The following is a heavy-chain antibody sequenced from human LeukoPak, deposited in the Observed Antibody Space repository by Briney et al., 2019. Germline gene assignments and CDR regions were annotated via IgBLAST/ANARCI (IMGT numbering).Heavy chain of an antibody. CDR3: ATVLPNEDLYYYDSRKTRLDY. CDR1: GYTLTELS. Sequence: ASVKVSCKVSGYTLTELSMHWVRQAPGKGLEWMGGFDPEDGETIYAQKFQGRVTMTEDTSTDTAYMELSSLRSEDTAVYYCATVLPNEDLYYYDSRKTRLDYWGQGTLVTVSS. J-gene: IGHJ4*02. D-gene: IGHD3-22*01. CDR2: FDPEDGET. V-gene: IGHV1-24*01.